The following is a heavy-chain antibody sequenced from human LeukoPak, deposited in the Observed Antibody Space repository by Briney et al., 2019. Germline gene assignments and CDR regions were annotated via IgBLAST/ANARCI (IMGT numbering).Heavy chain of an antibody. CDR1: GFTFSSYS. Sequence: GGSLRLSCAASGFTFSSYSMNWVRQAPGKGLEWVSSISSSSSYIYYADSAKGRFTISRDNAKNSLYLQMNSLRAEDTAVYYCASFYDSSADYWGQGTLVTVSS. J-gene: IGHJ4*02. V-gene: IGHV3-21*01. CDR2: ISSSSSYI. CDR3: ASFYDSSADY. D-gene: IGHD3-22*01.